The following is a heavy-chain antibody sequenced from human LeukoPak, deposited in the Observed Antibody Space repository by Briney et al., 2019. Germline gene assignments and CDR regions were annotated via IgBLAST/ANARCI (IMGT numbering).Heavy chain of an antibody. D-gene: IGHD4-17*01. Sequence: PGGSLRLSCAASGFTFSSYGMHWVRQAPGKGLEWLAVISYDASYKNYADSVKGRFTISRDNSKNTLYLQMNSLRAEDTAVYYCASLCGDYGDYWGQGTLVTVSS. CDR3: ASLCGDYGDY. CDR1: GFTFSSYG. V-gene: IGHV3-30*03. J-gene: IGHJ4*02. CDR2: ISYDASYK.